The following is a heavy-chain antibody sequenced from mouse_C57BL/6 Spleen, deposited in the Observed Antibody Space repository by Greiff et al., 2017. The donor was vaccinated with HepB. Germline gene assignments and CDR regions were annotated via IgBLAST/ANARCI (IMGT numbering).Heavy chain of an antibody. CDR1: GYSITSGYY. J-gene: IGHJ3*01. CDR3: ARAGYGSSYWFAY. V-gene: IGHV3-6*01. D-gene: IGHD1-1*01. Sequence: EVKLVESGPGLVKPSQSLSLTCSVTGYSITSGYYWNWIRQFPGNKLEWMGYISYDGSNNYNPSLKNRISITRDPSKNQFFLKLNSVTTEDTATYYCARAGYGSSYWFAYWGQGTLVTVSA. CDR2: ISYDGSN.